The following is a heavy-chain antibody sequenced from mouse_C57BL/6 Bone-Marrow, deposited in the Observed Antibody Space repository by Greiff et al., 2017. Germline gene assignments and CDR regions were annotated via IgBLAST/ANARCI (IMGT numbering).Heavy chain of an antibody. V-gene: IGHV1-64*01. CDR3: ARGGITTVVEVDY. CDR1: GYTFTSYW. CDR2: IHPNSGST. D-gene: IGHD1-1*01. J-gene: IGHJ2*01. Sequence: QVQLQQPGAELVKPGASVKLSCKASGYTFTSYWMHWVKQRPGQGLEWIGMIHPNSGSTNYNEKFKSKATLTVDKSSSTAYMQLSSLTSEDSAVYYCARGGITTVVEVDYWGQGTTLTVSS.